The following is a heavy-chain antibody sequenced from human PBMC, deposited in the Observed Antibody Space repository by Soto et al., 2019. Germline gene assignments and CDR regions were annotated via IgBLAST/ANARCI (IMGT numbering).Heavy chain of an antibody. CDR1: GLTVSNNY. J-gene: IGHJ6*03. Sequence: EVQLVESGGGLVQPGGSLRLSCAASGLTVSNNYVSWVRQAPGKGLEWLSLIFSGGDTYYADSVKARFTISRDNSKKTVYLQMNSLRAEDTAVYYCATTYYCYMDVWGKGTTVTVSS. V-gene: IGHV3-66*01. CDR3: ATTYYCYMDV. CDR2: IFSGGDT.